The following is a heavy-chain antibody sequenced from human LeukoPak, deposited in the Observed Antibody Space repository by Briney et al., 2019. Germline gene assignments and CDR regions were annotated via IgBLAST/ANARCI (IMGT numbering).Heavy chain of an antibody. V-gene: IGHV4-59*01. CDR3: GRVVNYYYYGMDV. CDR1: GGSISSYY. CDR2: IYYSGST. J-gene: IGHJ6*02. Sequence: PSETLSLTCTVSGGSISSYYWSWIRQPPGKGLEWIGYIYYSGSTNYNPPLKSRVTISVDTSKNQFSLKLSSVTAADTAVYYCGRVVNYYYYGMDVWGQGTTVTVSS.